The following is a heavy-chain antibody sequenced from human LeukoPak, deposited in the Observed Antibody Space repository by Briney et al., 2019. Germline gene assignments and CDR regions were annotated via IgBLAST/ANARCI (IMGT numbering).Heavy chain of an antibody. CDR3: ARSDWYAYYFDY. CDR1: GFTFSSYA. Sequence: PGRSLRLSCAASGFTFSSYAMHWVRQAPGKGLEWVSAISGSGGSTYYADSVKGRFTISRDNSKNTLYLQMNSLRAEDTAVYYCARSDWYAYYFDYWGQGTLVTVSS. CDR2: ISGSGGST. J-gene: IGHJ4*02. V-gene: IGHV3-23*01. D-gene: IGHD6-19*01.